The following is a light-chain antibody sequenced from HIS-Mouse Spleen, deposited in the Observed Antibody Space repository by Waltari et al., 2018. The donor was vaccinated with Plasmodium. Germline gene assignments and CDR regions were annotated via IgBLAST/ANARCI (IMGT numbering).Light chain of an antibody. CDR1: IRDVGSYNL. J-gene: IGLJ2*01. Sequence: QSALTQPASVSGSPGQSITISCPGTIRDVGSYNLVSWYQQHPGKAPKLMIYEGSKRPSGVSNRFSGSKSGNTASLTISGLQAEDEADYYCCSYAGSRMVFGGGTKLTVL. CDR2: EGS. CDR3: CSYAGSRMV. V-gene: IGLV2-23*01.